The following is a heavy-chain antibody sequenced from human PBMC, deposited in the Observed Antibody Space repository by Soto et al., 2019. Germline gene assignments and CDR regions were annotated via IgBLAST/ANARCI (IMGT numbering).Heavy chain of an antibody. CDR1: GFTFSSYA. CDR3: AKVTVTTLNYHYYYALDV. J-gene: IGHJ6*02. CDR2: ISGSGGSP. D-gene: IGHD4-17*01. Sequence: GGSLRLSCAASGFTFSSYALSWVRQAPGKGLEWVSTISGSGGSPYYADSVKGRFTISRDNSKNTLYLQMNSLRAEDTAVYYCAKVTVTTLNYHYYYALDVWGQGTTVTVSS. V-gene: IGHV3-23*01.